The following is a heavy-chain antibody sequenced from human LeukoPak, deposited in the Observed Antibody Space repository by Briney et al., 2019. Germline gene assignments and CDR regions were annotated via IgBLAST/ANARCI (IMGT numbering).Heavy chain of an antibody. Sequence: SETLSLTCTVSGGSISSGDYYWSWIRQPPGKGLEWIGYIYYSGSTYYNPSLKSRVTISVDTSKNQFSLKLSSVTAADTAVYYCAREFSDHRQLLKDEGWFDPWGQGTLVTVSS. J-gene: IGHJ5*02. CDR1: GGSISSGDYY. V-gene: IGHV4-30-4*08. CDR3: AREFSDHRQLLKDEGWFDP. CDR2: IYYSGST. D-gene: IGHD2-2*01.